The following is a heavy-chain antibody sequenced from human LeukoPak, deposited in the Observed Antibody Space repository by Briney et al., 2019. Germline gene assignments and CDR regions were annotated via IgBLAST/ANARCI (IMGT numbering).Heavy chain of an antibody. CDR1: GFNFIDYS. D-gene: IGHD5-12*01. V-gene: IGHV3-48*01. CDR3: ARDHRYAFDN. J-gene: IGHJ4*01. Sequence: GGSLRLSCAASGFNFIDYSMNWVRQAPGKGLEWISYIGISSGNTRYADSVKGRFTISRDKARNSLYLQMNSLRVEDTAVYYCARDHRYAFDNWGHGTLVTVSS. CDR2: IGISSGNT.